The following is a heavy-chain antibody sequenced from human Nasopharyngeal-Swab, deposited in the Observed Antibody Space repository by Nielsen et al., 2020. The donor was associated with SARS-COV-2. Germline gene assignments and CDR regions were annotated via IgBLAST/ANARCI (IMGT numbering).Heavy chain of an antibody. V-gene: IGHV5-51*01. CDR3: ATAYNGNYYWDY. Sequence: GESLKISCKGSGYSFSSYWIGWVRQMPGKGLEWMGIMYPRDSDTRYSPSFQGQFTISADKSISTAYLQWSSLKASATAMYYCATAYNGNYYWDYWGQGTLVTVSS. CDR2: MYPRDSDT. CDR1: GYSFSSYW. D-gene: IGHD1-7*01. J-gene: IGHJ4*02.